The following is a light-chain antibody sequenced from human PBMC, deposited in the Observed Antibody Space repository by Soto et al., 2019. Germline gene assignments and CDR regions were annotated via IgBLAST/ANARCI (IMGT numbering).Light chain of an antibody. Sequence: QSVLTQPASVSGSPGQSITISCTGTSSDVGGYNYVSWYQHHPGKAPKLMIYDVSNRPSGVSNRFSGSKSANTASLTIAGLQAEDDAYYYCSSYTSTSTVVFGGGTKVTVL. CDR3: SSYTSTSTVV. CDR1: SSDVGGYNY. V-gene: IGLV2-14*03. J-gene: IGLJ2*01. CDR2: DVS.